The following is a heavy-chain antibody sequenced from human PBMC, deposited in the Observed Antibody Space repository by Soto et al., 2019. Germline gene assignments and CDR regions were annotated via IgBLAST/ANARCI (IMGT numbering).Heavy chain of an antibody. CDR1: GDSISSGGYY. Sequence: QVQLQESGPGLVKPAQTLSLTCSVSGDSISSGGYYWSWIRQLPGKGLEWIGFIYYSGTTHYNPSLKIRVTMSVDTSKNQFSLKLSSVTAADTAVYYCARDVMGATGEYYFDFWGQGTLVTVSS. V-gene: IGHV4-31*03. J-gene: IGHJ4*02. CDR3: ARDVMGATGEYYFDF. D-gene: IGHD1-26*01. CDR2: IYYSGTT.